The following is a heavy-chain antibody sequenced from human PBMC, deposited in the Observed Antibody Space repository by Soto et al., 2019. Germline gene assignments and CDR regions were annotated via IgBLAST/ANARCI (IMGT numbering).Heavy chain of an antibody. D-gene: IGHD6-19*01. V-gene: IGHV3-20*04. J-gene: IGHJ4*02. CDR2: INWNGGST. CDR1: GFTFDDYG. Sequence: EVQLVESGGGVVRPGGSLRLSCAASGFTFDDYGMSWVRQAPGKGLEWVSGINWNGGSTGYADSVKGRFTISRDNAKNSLYLQMNSLRAEDTALYYCARERRAQAYSRGWYSPWEYWGQGTLVTVSS. CDR3: ARERRAQAYSRGWYSPWEY.